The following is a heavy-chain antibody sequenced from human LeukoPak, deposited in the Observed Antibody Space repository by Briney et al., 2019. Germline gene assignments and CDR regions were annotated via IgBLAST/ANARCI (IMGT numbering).Heavy chain of an antibody. CDR3: ARGGDIVVVVAATGFDY. V-gene: IGHV3-53*01. CDR1: GFTVSSNY. CDR2: IYSGGST. D-gene: IGHD2-15*01. Sequence: GGSLGLSCAASGFTVSSNYMSWVRQAPGKGLEWVSVIYSGGSTYYADSVKGRFTISRDNSKNTLYLQMNSLRAEDTAVYYCARGGDIVVVVAATGFDYWGQGTLVTVSS. J-gene: IGHJ4*02.